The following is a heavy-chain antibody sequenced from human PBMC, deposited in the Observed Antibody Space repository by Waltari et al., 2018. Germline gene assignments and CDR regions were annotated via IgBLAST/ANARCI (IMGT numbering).Heavy chain of an antibody. V-gene: IGHV4-59*01. J-gene: IGHJ2*01. D-gene: IGHD3-9*01. Sequence: QVQLQESGPGLVKPSETLSLTCPVPGAPISGSYWRWLRHPPGKGLEWIGYIYYSGSTNYNPSLKSRVTISVDTSKNQFSLKLSSVTAADTAVYYCARSKNEYYDILTGGYFDLWGRGTLVTVSS. CDR2: IYYSGST. CDR1: GAPISGSY. CDR3: ARSKNEYYDILTGGYFDL.